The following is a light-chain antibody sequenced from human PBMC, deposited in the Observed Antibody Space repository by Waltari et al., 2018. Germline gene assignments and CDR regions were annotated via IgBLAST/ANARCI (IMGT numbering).Light chain of an antibody. CDR3: QQYYRWPPLT. CDR2: DAS. V-gene: IGKV3-15*01. CDR1: QGVSTY. J-gene: IGKJ4*01. Sequence: EVVMTQSPAPLSVSPGQRATLSCRANQGVSTYLAWYQQKPGQTPRLLIYDASRRATGIPARFSGSGAGTEFTLTISSLQSEDFAVYCCQQYYRWPPLTFGGGTKVEIK.